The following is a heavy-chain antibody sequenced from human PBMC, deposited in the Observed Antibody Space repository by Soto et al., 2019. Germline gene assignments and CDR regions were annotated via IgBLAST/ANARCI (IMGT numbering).Heavy chain of an antibody. CDR1: GYTFTSYG. J-gene: IGHJ6*02. CDR3: ARSLRVLTGYYHYYGMAV. V-gene: IGHV1-18*01. Sequence: ASVKVSCKASGYTFTSYGISWVRQAPGQGLEWMGWISAYNGNTNYAQKLQGRVTMTTDTSTSTAYMELRSLRSDDTAVYYCARSLRVLTGYYHYYGMAVWGQGTTVTVSS. CDR2: ISAYNGNT. D-gene: IGHD3-9*01.